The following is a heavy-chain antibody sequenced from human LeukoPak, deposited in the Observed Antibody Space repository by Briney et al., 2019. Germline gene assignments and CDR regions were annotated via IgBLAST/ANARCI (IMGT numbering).Heavy chain of an antibody. D-gene: IGHD2-15*01. Sequence: TGGSLRLSCAASGFTFSSYAMSWVRQAPGKGLEWVAVISYDGNNKYYADSVKGRFTISRDNSKNTLFLQMNSLRAEDTAVYYCAKGVDYCSGGSCPADYWGPGTLVTVSS. J-gene: IGHJ4*02. V-gene: IGHV3-30*18. CDR1: GFTFSSYA. CDR3: AKGVDYCSGGSCPADY. CDR2: ISYDGNNK.